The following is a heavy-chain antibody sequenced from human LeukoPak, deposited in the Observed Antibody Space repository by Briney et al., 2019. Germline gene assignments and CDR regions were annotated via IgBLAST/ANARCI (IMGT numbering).Heavy chain of an antibody. J-gene: IGHJ4*02. V-gene: IGHV3-48*01. Sequence: GGSLRLSCAASGFTFSSYSMNWVRQAPGKGLEWVSYISSSRSTIYYADSVKGRFTISRDNAKNSLYLQMNSLRAEDTAVYYCARDSTMLYWGQGTLVTVSS. CDR1: GFTFSSYS. CDR2: ISSSRSTI. D-gene: IGHD2/OR15-2a*01. CDR3: ARDSTMLY.